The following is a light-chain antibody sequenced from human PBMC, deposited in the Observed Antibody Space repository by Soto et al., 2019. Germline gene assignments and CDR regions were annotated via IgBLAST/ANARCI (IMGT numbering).Light chain of an antibody. Sequence: DIELTQSPAFLSSSLGDRVTITCRAGQGISSYLSWYQQKPGKAPKILIYAASTLQTGVPSRFSGSGSGTDFTLTISSLQPEDFATYYCQQLNRYPLTFGGGTKVDIK. CDR2: AAS. CDR3: QQLNRYPLT. CDR1: QGISSY. J-gene: IGKJ4*01. V-gene: IGKV1-9*01.